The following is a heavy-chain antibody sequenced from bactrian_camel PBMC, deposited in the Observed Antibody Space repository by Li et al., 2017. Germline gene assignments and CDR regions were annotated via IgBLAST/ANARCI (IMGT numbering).Heavy chain of an antibody. CDR2: IRNGLDT. Sequence: VQLVESGGGSVQAGGALRLTCAASASIYGGRCMGWFRQAPGKEREGVAAIRNGLDTSYADSVKGRFTISQGNDGNTLYLQMNGLKSEDTGMYYCAAESEPIGWVLGPLEYDNWGQGTQVTVS. D-gene: IGHD5*01. CDR3: AAESEPIGWVLGPLEYDN. J-gene: IGHJ4*01. V-gene: IGHV3S53*01. CDR1: ASIYGGRC.